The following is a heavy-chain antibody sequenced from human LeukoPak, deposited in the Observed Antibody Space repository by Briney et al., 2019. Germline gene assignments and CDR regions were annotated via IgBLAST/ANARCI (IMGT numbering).Heavy chain of an antibody. CDR3: ARALWGWLQSYFDY. D-gene: IGHD5-24*01. J-gene: IGHJ4*02. V-gene: IGHV4-4*02. CDR1: GGSINSSNW. Sequence: SETLSLTCAVSGGSINSSNWWSWVRQPPGKGLEWIGEIYHSGSTNYNPSLKSRVTISVDKSKNQFSLKLTSVTAADTAVYYCARALWGWLQSYFDYWGQGTLVTVFS. CDR2: IYHSGST.